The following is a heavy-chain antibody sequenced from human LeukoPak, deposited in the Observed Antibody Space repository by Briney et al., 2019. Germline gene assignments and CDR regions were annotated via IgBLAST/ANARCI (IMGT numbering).Heavy chain of an antibody. CDR3: ATCSGGSCFTFDI. V-gene: IGHV4-61*05. J-gene: IGHJ3*02. D-gene: IGHD2-15*01. CDR2: IYYSGST. CDR1: GGSISSSSCY. Sequence: SETLSLTCTVSGGSISSSSCYWGWIRQPPGKGLEWIGYIYYSGSTNYNPSLKSRVTISVDTSKNQFSLKLSSVTAADTAVYYCATCSGGSCFTFDIWGQGTMVTVSS.